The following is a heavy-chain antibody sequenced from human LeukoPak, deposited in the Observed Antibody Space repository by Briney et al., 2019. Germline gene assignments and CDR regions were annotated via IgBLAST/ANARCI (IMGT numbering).Heavy chain of an antibody. CDR3: ARGDRTIWGLPY. J-gene: IGHJ4*02. Sequence: GGSLRLSCAASGLSFSTFAMSWVRQGPARGLEWVSSIRGNGETFYADSVKGRFTLSSDSSRNTVYLQLNNLRVEDTAVYYCARGDRTIWGLPYWGQGALVTVSS. D-gene: IGHD7-27*01. V-gene: IGHV3-23*01. CDR1: GLSFSTFA. CDR2: IRGNGET.